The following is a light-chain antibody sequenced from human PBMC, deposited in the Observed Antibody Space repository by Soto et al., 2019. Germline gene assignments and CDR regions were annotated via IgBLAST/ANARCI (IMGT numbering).Light chain of an antibody. CDR3: SSYTSSSTVV. V-gene: IGLV2-14*01. J-gene: IGLJ2*01. CDR1: SSDVGGYNY. CDR2: DVS. Sequence: QSALTQPASVSGSPGQSITLSCTGTSSDVGGYNYVSWYQQHPGKAPKLMIYDVSNRPPGVSNRLSGSESGNTASRTISGLQAEDEADYSCSSYTSSSTVVFGGGTKLTVL.